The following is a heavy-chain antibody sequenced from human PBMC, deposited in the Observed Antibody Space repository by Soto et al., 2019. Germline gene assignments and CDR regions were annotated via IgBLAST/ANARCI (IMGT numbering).Heavy chain of an antibody. CDR1: GYTFTGYY. D-gene: IGHD3-10*01. V-gene: IGHV1-2*04. CDR3: ARTWFGELLTYGMDV. CDR2: INPNRGGT. Sequence: ASVKVSCKASGYTFTGYYMHWVRQAPGQGLEWMGWINPNRGGTNYAQKFQGWVTMTRDTSISTAYMELSRLRSDDTAVYYCARTWFGELLTYGMDVWGQGTTVTVSS. J-gene: IGHJ6*02.